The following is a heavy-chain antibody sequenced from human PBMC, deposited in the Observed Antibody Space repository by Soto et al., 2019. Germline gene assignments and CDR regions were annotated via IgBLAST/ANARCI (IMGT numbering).Heavy chain of an antibody. Sequence: GGSLRLSCAASGFTFSTYWMSWVRQAPGKGLQWVANIKPDGGEKWYVDSVRGRFTISRDNVKNSLYLQMNNVRAEDTAVYYCARGDFYDSSGPFSDAFEIWGQGTMVTVSS. CDR2: IKPDGGEK. V-gene: IGHV3-7*04. J-gene: IGHJ3*02. CDR1: GFTFSTYW. CDR3: ARGDFYDSSGPFSDAFEI. D-gene: IGHD3-22*01.